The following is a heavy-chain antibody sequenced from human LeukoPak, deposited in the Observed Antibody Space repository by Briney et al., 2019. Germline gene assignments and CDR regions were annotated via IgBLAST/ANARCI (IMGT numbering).Heavy chain of an antibody. CDR2: LSSSGSAF. D-gene: IGHD2-15*01. CDR1: GFTFRSYE. CDR3: ARSARLMKVVVEVTALDD. Sequence: PGGSLRLSCEDSGFTFRSYEMNWVRQAPGKGLEWIAYLSSSGSAFSYADSVKGRFTIARDNAKNSVYLEMNSLRADDTAVYYCARSARLMKVVVEVTALDDWGQGTLVTVSS. J-gene: IGHJ4*02. V-gene: IGHV3-48*03.